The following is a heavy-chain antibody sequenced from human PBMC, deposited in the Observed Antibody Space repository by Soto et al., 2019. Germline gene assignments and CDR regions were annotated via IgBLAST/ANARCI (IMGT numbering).Heavy chain of an antibody. D-gene: IGHD3-10*01. CDR1: GFTFSNYA. CDR3: AKDRRIWFGGMDV. CDR2: ISGSGGVT. V-gene: IGHV3-23*01. J-gene: IGHJ6*02. Sequence: AGGSLRLSCAASGFTFSNYAMNWVRQAPGKGLEWVSAISGSGGVTYYADSVKGRITISRDNSKNTQYLQMNSLRAEDTAVYYCAKDRRIWFGGMDVWGPGTTVTVSS.